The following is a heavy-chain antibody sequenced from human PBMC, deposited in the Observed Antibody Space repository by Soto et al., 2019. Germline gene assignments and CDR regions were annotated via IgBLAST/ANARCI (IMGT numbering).Heavy chain of an antibody. V-gene: IGHV4-30-2*01. Sequence: SETLSLTCAVSGGSISSGGYSWSWIRQPPGKGLEWIGYIYHSGSTNYNPSLKSRVTISVDRSKNQFSLKLSSVTAADTAVYYCARNMVRGAPNWFDPWGQGTLVTVSS. CDR2: IYHSGST. D-gene: IGHD3-10*01. CDR3: ARNMVRGAPNWFDP. CDR1: GGSISSGGYS. J-gene: IGHJ5*02.